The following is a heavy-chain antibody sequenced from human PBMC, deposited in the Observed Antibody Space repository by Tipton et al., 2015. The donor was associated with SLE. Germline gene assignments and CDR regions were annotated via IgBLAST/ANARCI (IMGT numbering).Heavy chain of an antibody. CDR3: AGDSGEIAFDI. Sequence: GLVKPSETLSLTCTVSGASISSTSYYWGWIRQAPGKGLEWIGSIYHSGSTFYNPSLKSRVTISVDTSKNQFSLKLSSVTAADTAVYYCAGDSGEIAFDIWGQGTMVTVSS. V-gene: IGHV4-39*07. CDR2: IYHSGST. J-gene: IGHJ3*02. CDR1: GASISSTSYY. D-gene: IGHD3-10*01.